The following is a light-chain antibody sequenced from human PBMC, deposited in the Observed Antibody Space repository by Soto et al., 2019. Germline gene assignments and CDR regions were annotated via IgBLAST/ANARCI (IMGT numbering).Light chain of an antibody. V-gene: IGKV1-5*01. CDR2: DAS. Sequence: GDRVTITCRASEKINKWLAWYQQKPGKAPKLLISDASSLESGVPSRFSGSGSGTDFTFTISSLQPEDIATYYCQQYDNLPLTFGGGTKVDIK. CDR1: EKINKW. CDR3: QQYDNLPLT. J-gene: IGKJ4*01.